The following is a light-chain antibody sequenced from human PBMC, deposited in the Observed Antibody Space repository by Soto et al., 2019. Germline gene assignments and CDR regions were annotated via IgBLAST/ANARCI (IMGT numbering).Light chain of an antibody. CDR3: QQRSNWPPIT. V-gene: IGKV3-11*01. CDR2: DVS. J-gene: IGKJ5*01. CDR1: QGIGDT. Sequence: EVVLTQSPATLSVSPGEGVTLSCRASQGIGDTLAWYQHKPGQTPRLLIYDVSTRATGVPARFSGSGSGTDFTLTISSLEPEDFAVYYCQQRSNWPPITFGQGTRLEIK.